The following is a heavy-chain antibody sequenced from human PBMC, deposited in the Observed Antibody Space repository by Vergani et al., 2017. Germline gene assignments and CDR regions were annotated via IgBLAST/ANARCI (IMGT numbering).Heavy chain of an antibody. D-gene: IGHD2-15*01. CDR3: AGDQNDCSGGSCYSHRWFDP. J-gene: IGHJ5*02. CDR2: IIPILGIA. V-gene: IGHV1-69*09. CDR1: GGTFSSYT. Sequence: QVQLVQSGAEVKKPGSSVKVSCKASGGTFSSYTISWVRQAPGQGLEWMGRIIPILGIANYAQKFQGRVTITADKSTSTAYLELSSLRSEDTSVYYCAGDQNDCSGGSCYSHRWFDPWGQGTLVTVSS.